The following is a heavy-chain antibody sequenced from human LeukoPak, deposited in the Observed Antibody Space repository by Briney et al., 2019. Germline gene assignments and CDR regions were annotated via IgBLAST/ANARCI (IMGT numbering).Heavy chain of an antibody. CDR2: ISSSSYI. CDR1: GLTFSIYS. Sequence: GGSLRLSCAASGLTFSIYSMNWVRQAPGKGLEWVSSISSSSYIYYADSVKGRFTISRDNAKNSLYLQMNSLRAEDTAVYYCARGSRYSGSYLRYWGQGTLVTVSS. CDR3: ARGSRYSGSYLRY. J-gene: IGHJ4*02. V-gene: IGHV3-21*01. D-gene: IGHD1-26*01.